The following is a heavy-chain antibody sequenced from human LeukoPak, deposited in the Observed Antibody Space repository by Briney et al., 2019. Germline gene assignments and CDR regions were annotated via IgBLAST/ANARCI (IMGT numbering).Heavy chain of an antibody. J-gene: IGHJ6*03. D-gene: IGHD3-10*01. CDR3: ASGSGSDRTHYYYMDV. V-gene: IGHV3-53*01. Sequence: GGSLRLSCAASGFTVSSNYMSWVRQAPGKGLEWVSVIYSGGSTYYADSVKGRFTISRDNSKNTLYLQMNSLRAEDTAVYYCASGSGSDRTHYYYMDVWGTGTTVTVSS. CDR2: IYSGGST. CDR1: GFTVSSNY.